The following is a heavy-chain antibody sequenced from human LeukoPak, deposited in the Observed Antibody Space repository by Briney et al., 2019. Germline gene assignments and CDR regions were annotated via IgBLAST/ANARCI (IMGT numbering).Heavy chain of an antibody. D-gene: IGHD3-22*01. V-gene: IGHV3-74*01. J-gene: IGHJ4*02. CDR2: INSDGSST. CDR1: GFTFSSYW. Sequence: PGGSLRLSCAASGFTFSSYWMHWVRQAPGKGLVWVSRINSDGSSTSYADSVKGRFTISRDNAKITLYLQMNSLRAEDTAVYYCARPNYYDSSGYPFSYWGQGTLVTVSS. CDR3: ARPNYYDSSGYPFSY.